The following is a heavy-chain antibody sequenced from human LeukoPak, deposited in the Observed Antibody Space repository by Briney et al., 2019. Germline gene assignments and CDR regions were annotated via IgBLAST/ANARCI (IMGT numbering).Heavy chain of an antibody. CDR2: ISYDGSNK. CDR1: GFTFSSYA. V-gene: IGHV3-30-3*01. J-gene: IGHJ3*02. D-gene: IGHD3-10*01. CDR3: AREVGGYYGSGSYSGAFDI. Sequence: GRSLRLSCAASGFTFSSYAMHWVRQAPGKGLEWVAVISYDGSNKYYADSVKGRFTISRDNSKNTLYLQMNSLRAEDTAVYYCAREVGGYYGSGSYSGAFDIWGQGTMVTVSS.